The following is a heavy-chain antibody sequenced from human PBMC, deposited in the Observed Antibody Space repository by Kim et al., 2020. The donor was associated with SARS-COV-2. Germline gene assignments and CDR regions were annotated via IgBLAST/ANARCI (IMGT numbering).Heavy chain of an antibody. J-gene: IGHJ5*02. CDR3: AGGGFWTELPRRGGP. CDR2: IYYSGSN. D-gene: IGHD1-26*01. CDR1: GGSISSYY. Sequence: SETLSLTCAVSGGSISSYYWRWVRQPPGKGLEWVGSIYYSGSNNYNPSLKSRVTISVDTSTNQSPLKLISVTAADTAVYYCAGGGFWTELPRRGGPW. V-gene: IGHV4-59*13.